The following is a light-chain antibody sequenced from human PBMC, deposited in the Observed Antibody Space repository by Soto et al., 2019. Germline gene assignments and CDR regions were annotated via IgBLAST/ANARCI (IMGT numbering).Light chain of an antibody. CDR1: QSISTW. V-gene: IGKV1-33*01. CDR3: QQYENIPT. Sequence: DIQMTQSPSTLSASVGDGVTITCRASQSISTWLAWYQQKPGRAPKLLIYDASNLEAGVPSRFRGSGSGTDFTFTISRMKPEDIATYYCQQYENIPTFGQGTRLEIK. J-gene: IGKJ5*01. CDR2: DAS.